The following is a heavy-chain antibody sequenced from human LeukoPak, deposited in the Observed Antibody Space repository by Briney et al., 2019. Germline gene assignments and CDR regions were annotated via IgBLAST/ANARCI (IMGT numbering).Heavy chain of an antibody. D-gene: IGHD6-13*01. CDR2: ISYDGSNK. CDR3: ARDLGPVATAGTEFDY. V-gene: IGHV3-30*04. J-gene: IGHJ4*02. Sequence: GRSLRLSCAASGFTFSSYAMRWVRQAPGKGLEWVAVISYDGSNKYYADSVKGRFTISRDNSKNTLYLQMNSLRAEDTAVYYCARDLGPVATAGTEFDYWGQGTLVTVSS. CDR1: GFTFSSYA.